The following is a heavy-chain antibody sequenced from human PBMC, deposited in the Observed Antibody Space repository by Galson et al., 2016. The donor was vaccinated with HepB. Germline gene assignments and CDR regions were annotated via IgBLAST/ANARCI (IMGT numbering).Heavy chain of an antibody. D-gene: IGHD2-21*01. CDR1: GFVFSTYG. V-gene: IGHV3-23*01. CDR2: IDGSGYST. Sequence: SLRLSCAASGFVFSTYGMSWVRQAPGKGLEWVSAIDGSGYSTYYADSVKGRFTSSSDNSKNTVYLQINSLRAEDTAVYYCARGGLYWGGYVGDHWGQGTLVTVSS. J-gene: IGHJ4*02. CDR3: ARGGLYWGGYVGDH.